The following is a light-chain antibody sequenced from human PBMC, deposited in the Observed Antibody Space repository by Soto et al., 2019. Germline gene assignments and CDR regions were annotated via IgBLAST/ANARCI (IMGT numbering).Light chain of an antibody. Sequence: DIPMTQSPSSLSASVGDRVSITCQASHHVNKYLTWYQQKPGKAPNLLIYDVSKLKTGVASRFSGSGSGTPVTLTITNLQPEDFATYYCQHHDVAPYTFGQGTRLDIK. CDR1: HHVNKY. V-gene: IGKV1-33*01. CDR2: DVS. CDR3: QHHDVAPYT. J-gene: IGKJ2*01.